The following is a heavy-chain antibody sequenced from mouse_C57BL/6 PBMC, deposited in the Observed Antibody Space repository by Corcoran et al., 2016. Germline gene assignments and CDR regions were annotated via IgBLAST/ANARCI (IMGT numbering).Heavy chain of an antibody. D-gene: IGHD1-1*01. CDR1: GYTFTDYY. CDR3: ARLLRFGFAY. V-gene: IGHV1-26*01. Sequence: EVQLQQSGPELVKPGASVKISCTASGYTFTDYYMNWVKQSHGKSLEWIGDINPNNGGTSYNQKFKGKATLTVDKSSSTAYMELRSLTSEDSAVYYCARLLRFGFAYWGQGTLVTVSA. CDR2: INPNNGGT. J-gene: IGHJ3*01.